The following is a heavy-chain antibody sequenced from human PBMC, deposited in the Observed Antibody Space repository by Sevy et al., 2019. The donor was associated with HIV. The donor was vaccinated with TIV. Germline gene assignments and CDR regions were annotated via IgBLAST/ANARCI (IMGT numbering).Heavy chain of an antibody. Sequence: GGSLRLSCAASGFTFSSYSMNWVRQAPGKGLEWVSYISSSSSTIYYADSVKGRFTISRDNAKNSLYLQMNSLRDEDTVVYYCAREWVGGGLRYFDWLLFHDAFDIWGQGTMVTVSS. J-gene: IGHJ3*02. D-gene: IGHD3-9*01. CDR3: AREWVGGGLRYFDWLLFHDAFDI. CDR2: ISSSSSTI. CDR1: GFTFSSYS. V-gene: IGHV3-48*02.